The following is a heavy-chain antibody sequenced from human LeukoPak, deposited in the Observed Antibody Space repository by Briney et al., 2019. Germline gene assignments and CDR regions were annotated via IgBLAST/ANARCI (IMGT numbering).Heavy chain of an antibody. J-gene: IGHJ3*02. CDR1: GFTFNTYA. V-gene: IGHV3-23*01. CDR2: ISGSGGST. D-gene: IGHD1-26*01. CDR3: ARALPSPLYSGSYADAFDI. Sequence: GGSLRLSCAVSGFTFNTYAMSWVRQAPGKGLECVSVISGSGGSTYYADSVKGRFTISRDNAKNSLYLQMNSLRAEDTAVYYCARALPSPLYSGSYADAFDIWGQGTMVTVSS.